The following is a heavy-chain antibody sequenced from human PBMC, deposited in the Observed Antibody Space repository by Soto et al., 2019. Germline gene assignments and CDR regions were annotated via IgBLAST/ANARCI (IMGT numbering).Heavy chain of an antibody. CDR3: ARVANGVRGFFVGPIAWYYYYMDV. Sequence: EVQLVESGGGLVQPGGSLRLSCAASGFTFSSYWMHWVRQAPGKGLVWVSRINSDGSSTSYADSVKGRFTIARDNAKNTLYLQMNSLGAEDTSVYYCARVANGVRGFFVGPIAWYYYYMDVWGKGTTVTVSS. D-gene: IGHD3-10*01. CDR2: INSDGSST. CDR1: GFTFSSYW. J-gene: IGHJ6*03. V-gene: IGHV3-74*01.